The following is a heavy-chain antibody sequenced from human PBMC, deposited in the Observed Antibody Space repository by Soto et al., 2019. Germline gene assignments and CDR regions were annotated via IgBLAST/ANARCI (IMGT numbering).Heavy chain of an antibody. CDR2: INAANGDI. D-gene: IGHD3-10*01. V-gene: IGHV1-3*01. CDR3: AKKDYYAAGVYHFDH. J-gene: IGHJ4*02. Sequence: QVQLVQSGAEVKKPGASVKVSCRASGYTFTAYPLHWVRQAPGQRLEWMGWINAANGDIGYSREFQGRVTITRDTSASTVYMEVSSLTSEDTAGYYCAKKDYYAAGVYHFDHWGQGTLVTVSS. CDR1: GYTFTAYP.